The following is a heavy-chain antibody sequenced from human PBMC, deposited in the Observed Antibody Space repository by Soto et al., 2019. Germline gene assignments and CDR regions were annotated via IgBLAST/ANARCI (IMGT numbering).Heavy chain of an antibody. CDR3: ASPTPFMLTGDSSPGPEDAFDI. J-gene: IGHJ3*02. D-gene: IGHD7-27*01. V-gene: IGHV5-51*01. Sequence: GESLKISCKGSGYSFTSYWIGWVRQMPGKGLEWMGIIYPGDSDTRYSPSFQGQVTISADKSISTAYLQWSSLKASDTAMYYCASPTPFMLTGDSSPGPEDAFDIWGQGTMVTVSS. CDR2: IYPGDSDT. CDR1: GYSFTSYW.